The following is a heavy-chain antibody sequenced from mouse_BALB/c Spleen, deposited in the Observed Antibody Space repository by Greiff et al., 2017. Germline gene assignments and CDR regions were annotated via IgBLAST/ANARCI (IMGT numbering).Heavy chain of an antibody. CDR3: TGRITTYFDY. J-gene: IGHJ2*01. V-gene: IGHV6-6*02. D-gene: IGHD2-4*01. CDR2: IRLKSNNYAT. CDR1: GFTFSNYW. Sequence: EVKVEESGGGLVQPGGSMKLSCVASGFTFSNYWMNWVRQSPEKGLEWVAEIRLKSNNYATHYAESVKGRFTISRDDSKSSVYLQMNNLRAEDTGIYYCTGRITTYFDYWGQGTTLTVSS.